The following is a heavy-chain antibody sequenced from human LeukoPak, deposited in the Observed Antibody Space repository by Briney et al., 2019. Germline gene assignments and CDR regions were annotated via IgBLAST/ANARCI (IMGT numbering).Heavy chain of an antibody. CDR2: IYYSGST. J-gene: IGHJ6*02. CDR1: GGSISSYY. D-gene: IGHD6-19*01. CDR3: ARDLDTSGRNGMDV. Sequence: PSETLSVSCTVSGGSISSYYWSWIRQPPGKGLEWIGYIYYSGSTNYNPSLKSRVTISVDTSKNQFSLKLSSVTAADTAVYYCARDLDTSGRNGMDVWGQGTTVTVSS. V-gene: IGHV4-59*01.